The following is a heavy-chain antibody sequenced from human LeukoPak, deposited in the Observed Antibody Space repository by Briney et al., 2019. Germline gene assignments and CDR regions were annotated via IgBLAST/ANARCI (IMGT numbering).Heavy chain of an antibody. D-gene: IGHD3-16*01. Sequence: PSETLSLTCTVSGGSISSYYWSWIRQPPGKGLEWFGYIYYSGSTNYNPSLKSRVTISVDTSKNQFSLKLSSVTAADTAVYYCARRRIMITFGSGAFDLWGRGTLVTVSS. CDR1: GGSISSYY. CDR2: IYYSGST. V-gene: IGHV4-59*08. CDR3: ARRRIMITFGSGAFDL. J-gene: IGHJ2*01.